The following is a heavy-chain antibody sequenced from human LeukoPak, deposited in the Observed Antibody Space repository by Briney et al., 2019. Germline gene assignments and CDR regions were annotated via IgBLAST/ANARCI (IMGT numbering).Heavy chain of an antibody. D-gene: IGHD2-2*01. Sequence: PGGSLRLSCAASGFTFSSYAMNWVRQAPGKGLEWVSAISGSGGSTYYADSVKGRFTISRDNSKNTLYLQMNSLRAEDTAVYYCAKWGYCSSTSCYVDWFDPWGQGTLVTVSS. CDR2: ISGSGGST. V-gene: IGHV3-23*01. CDR3: AKWGYCSSTSCYVDWFDP. CDR1: GFTFSSYA. J-gene: IGHJ5*02.